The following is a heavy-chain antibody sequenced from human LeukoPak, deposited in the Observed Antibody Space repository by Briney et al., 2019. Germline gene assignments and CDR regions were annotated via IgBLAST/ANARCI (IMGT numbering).Heavy chain of an antibody. CDR2: IYDSGST. J-gene: IGHJ4*02. Sequence: SETLSLTCTVSDGSISSYYWSWIRQPPGKGLEWIGHIYDSGSTNYNPSLKSRVTISVDTSKNQFSLKLSSVTAADTAVYYCALGGYDSNGYYSDYWGQGTLVTVSS. D-gene: IGHD3-22*01. CDR1: DGSISSYY. V-gene: IGHV4-59*08. CDR3: ALGGYDSNGYYSDY.